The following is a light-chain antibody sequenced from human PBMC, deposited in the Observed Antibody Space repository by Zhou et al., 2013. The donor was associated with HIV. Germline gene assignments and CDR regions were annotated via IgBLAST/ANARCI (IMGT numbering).Light chain of an antibody. CDR2: DAS. Sequence: IQLTQSPPSLSASIGGRVTITCRASQDIVTYLAWYQQIPGKAPRVLIYDASTLQTGVSSRFSGSGSGAEFTLSISGLQREDFAIYYCQQLNSFPLTFGQGTRLE. J-gene: IGKJ5*01. CDR3: QQLNSFPLT. V-gene: IGKV1-9*01. CDR1: QDIVTY.